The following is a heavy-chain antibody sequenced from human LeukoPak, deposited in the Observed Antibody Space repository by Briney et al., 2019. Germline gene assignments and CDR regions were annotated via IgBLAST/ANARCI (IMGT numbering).Heavy chain of an antibody. J-gene: IGHJ4*02. CDR3: ARDPRPGYSSGWSVY. Sequence: SETLSLTCAVYGGSFSGYYWSWIRQPPGKGLEWIGEINHSGSTNYNPSLESRVTISVDTSKNQFSLKLSSVTAADTAVYYCARDPRPGYSSGWSVYWGQGTLVTVSS. CDR1: GGSFSGYY. V-gene: IGHV4-34*01. CDR2: INHSGST. D-gene: IGHD6-19*01.